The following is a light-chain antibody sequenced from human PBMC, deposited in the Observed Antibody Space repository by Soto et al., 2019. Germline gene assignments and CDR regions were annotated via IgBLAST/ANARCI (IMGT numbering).Light chain of an antibody. J-gene: IGKJ1*01. CDR2: KAS. CDR1: QSISSW. V-gene: IGKV1-5*03. Sequence: DIQMTQSPSTLSASVGDRVTIPGRASQSISSWLAWYQQKPGKAPKLLIYKASSLESGVPSRFSGSGSGTEFTLTISSLQPDDFATYYCEQYNSYSPTFGRGTKVEIK. CDR3: EQYNSYSPT.